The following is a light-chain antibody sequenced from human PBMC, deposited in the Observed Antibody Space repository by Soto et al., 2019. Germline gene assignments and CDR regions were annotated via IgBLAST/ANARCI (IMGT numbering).Light chain of an antibody. Sequence: QLVLTQSPSASASLGASVKLTCTLSSGHSSYAIAWHQQQPEKGPRYLMKLNSDGSHSKGDGIPDRFSGSSSGAESNLPISSLQSEDEADYYCQTWGTGIVIFGGGTELTVL. CDR2: LNSDGSH. V-gene: IGLV4-69*01. J-gene: IGLJ2*01. CDR1: SGHSSYA. CDR3: QTWGTGIVI.